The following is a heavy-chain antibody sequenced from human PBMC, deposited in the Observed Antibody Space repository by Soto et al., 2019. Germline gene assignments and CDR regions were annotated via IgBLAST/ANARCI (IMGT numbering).Heavy chain of an antibody. CDR3: ARGHCSSTSCYNPDLFDY. J-gene: IGHJ4*02. Sequence: SETLSLTCAVYGGSFSGYYWSWIRQPPGKGLEWIGEISHSGSTNYNPSLKSRVTISVDTSKNQFSLKLSSVTAADTAVYYCARGHCSSTSCYNPDLFDYWGQGTLVTVSS. CDR1: GGSFSGYY. CDR2: ISHSGST. V-gene: IGHV4-34*01. D-gene: IGHD2-2*02.